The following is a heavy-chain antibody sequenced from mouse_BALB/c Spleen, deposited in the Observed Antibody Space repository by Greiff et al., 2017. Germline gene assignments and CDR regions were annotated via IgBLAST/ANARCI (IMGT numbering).Heavy chain of an antibody. Sequence: EVKVEESGGGLVKPGGSLKLSCAASGFTFSSYAMSWVRQTPEKRLEWVASISSGGSTYYPDSVKGRFTISRDNARNILYLQMSSLRSEDTAMYYCARVRAYYGYFDVWGAGTTVTVSS. CDR2: ISSGGST. J-gene: IGHJ1*01. CDR3: ARVRAYYGYFDV. CDR1: GFTFSSYA. V-gene: IGHV5-6-5*01. D-gene: IGHD6-5*01.